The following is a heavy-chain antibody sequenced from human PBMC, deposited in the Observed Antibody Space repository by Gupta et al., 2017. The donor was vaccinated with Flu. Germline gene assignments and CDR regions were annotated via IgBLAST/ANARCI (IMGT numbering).Heavy chain of an antibody. J-gene: IGHJ4*02. V-gene: IGHV3-23*01. CDR2: ITYNGDTT. Sequence: GFTFSNYDMSWVRQAPGKGLEWVSGITYNGDTTYYADSVKGRFTISRDNSMNTLYLQMESLRVDDTAVYYGAKHWIRTHDSWGQGTLVTVSS. CDR1: GFTFSNYD. D-gene: IGHD1-1*01. CDR3: AKHWIRTHDS.